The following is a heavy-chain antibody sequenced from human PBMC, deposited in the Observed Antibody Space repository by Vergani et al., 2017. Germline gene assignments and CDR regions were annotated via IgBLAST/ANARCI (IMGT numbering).Heavy chain of an antibody. Sequence: QVQLQQWGAGLLKPSETLSLTCAVYGGSFSGYYWSWIRQPPGKGLEWIGEINHSGSTNYNPSLKSRVTISVDTSKNQFSLKLSSVTAADTAVYYCARVGPFTIFGPFDYWGQGTLVTVSS. CDR2: INHSGST. CDR1: GGSFSGYY. J-gene: IGHJ4*02. V-gene: IGHV4-34*01. CDR3: ARVGPFTIFGPFDY. D-gene: IGHD3-3*01.